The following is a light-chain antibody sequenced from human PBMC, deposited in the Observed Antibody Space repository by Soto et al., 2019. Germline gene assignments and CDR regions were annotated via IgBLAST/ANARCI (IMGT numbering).Light chain of an antibody. CDR3: QQRSNWPT. Sequence: EIVLTQSPATLSLSPGERATLSCRASQSVSSYLAWYQQKPGQPPRLLIYDASNRATGIPARFSGSGSGTDFTLTISSLEPEDFAVYYCQQRSNWPTFGQGTKLE. J-gene: IGKJ2*01. CDR1: QSVSSY. CDR2: DAS. V-gene: IGKV3-11*01.